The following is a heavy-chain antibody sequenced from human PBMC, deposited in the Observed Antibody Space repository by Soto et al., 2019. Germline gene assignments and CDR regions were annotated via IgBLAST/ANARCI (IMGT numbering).Heavy chain of an antibody. D-gene: IGHD4-17*01. CDR2: SSSSSSTI. V-gene: IGHV3-48*02. Sequence: PGGSLRLSCAASGFTFSSYSMNWVRQAPGKGLEWVSYSSSSSSTIYYADSVKGRFTISRDNAKNSLYLQMNSLRDEDTAVYYCARESRVRYGDYGVFMDYWGQGTLV. CDR1: GFTFSSYS. CDR3: ARESRVRYGDYGVFMDY. J-gene: IGHJ4*02.